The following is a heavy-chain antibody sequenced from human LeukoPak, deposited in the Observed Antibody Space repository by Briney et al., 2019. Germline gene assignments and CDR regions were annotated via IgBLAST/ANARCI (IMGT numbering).Heavy chain of an antibody. Sequence: PGGALRVSCAASGFTFSSYAMSWVRQAPGKGLEWVSAIRGSGGSTYYADSVKGRFTISRDNSKNTLYLQMNSLRAEDTAVYYCAKDFRAVAGTSFPDAFDIWGQGTMVTVSS. CDR3: AKDFRAVAGTSFPDAFDI. CDR2: IRGSGGST. CDR1: GFTFSSYA. D-gene: IGHD6-19*01. J-gene: IGHJ3*02. V-gene: IGHV3-23*01.